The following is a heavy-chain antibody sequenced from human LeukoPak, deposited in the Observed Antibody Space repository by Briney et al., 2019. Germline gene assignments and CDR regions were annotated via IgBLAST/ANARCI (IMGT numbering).Heavy chain of an antibody. Sequence: GGSLRLSCAASGFTVSNSYLSWVRQAPGKGLEWVSVIYSGDSTYYADSVKGRFTISRDNSKNTLYLQMNSLRAEDTAVYYCARRFCTNGVCYFDYWGQGTLVTVSS. V-gene: IGHV3-53*01. CDR2: IYSGDST. CDR1: GFTVSNSY. CDR3: ARRFCTNGVCYFDY. D-gene: IGHD2-8*01. J-gene: IGHJ4*02.